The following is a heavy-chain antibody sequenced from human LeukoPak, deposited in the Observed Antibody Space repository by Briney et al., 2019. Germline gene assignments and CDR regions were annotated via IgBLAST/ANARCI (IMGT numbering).Heavy chain of an antibody. Sequence: GGSLRLSCAASGFIFSGYWMSWVRQAPGTGLEWVANIRQDGSEKYYVDSVKGRFTIFRDSSKSTLYLQMNSLRAEDTALYYCAREGDYYGSGSYYNSPVDYWGQGTLVTVSS. CDR1: GFIFSGYW. V-gene: IGHV3-7*01. CDR2: IRQDGSEK. J-gene: IGHJ4*02. CDR3: AREGDYYGSGSYYNSPVDY. D-gene: IGHD3-10*01.